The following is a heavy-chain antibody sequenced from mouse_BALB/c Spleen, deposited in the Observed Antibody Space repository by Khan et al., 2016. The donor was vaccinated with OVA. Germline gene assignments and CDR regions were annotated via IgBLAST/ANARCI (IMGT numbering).Heavy chain of an antibody. CDR2: IWGDGST. V-gene: IGHV2-6-7*01. J-gene: IGHJ4*01. CDR3: AREIYYDYAYYYAMDY. CDR1: GFSLTGYG. D-gene: IGHD2-4*01. Sequence: QVQLKQSGPGLVAPSQSLSITCTVSGFSLTGYGVNWVRQPPGKGLAWLGMIWGDGSTDYNSALKSRLSISKDNSKSQVFLKMNSLHTDDTARYYCAREIYYDYAYYYAMDYWGQGTSVTVSS.